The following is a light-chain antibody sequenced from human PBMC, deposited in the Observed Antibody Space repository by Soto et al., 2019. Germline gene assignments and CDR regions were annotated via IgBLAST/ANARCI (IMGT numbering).Light chain of an antibody. J-gene: IGKJ1*01. CDR3: QHYSTWLWT. CDR2: GAS. V-gene: IGKV3-15*01. Sequence: EIVMTQSPATLSVSPGERATLSCRASQSVSSKLAWYQQKPGQGPRLLIYGASTRATGIPARFSGSGSGTAFTLTISSLQSEDFAVYYCQHYSTWLWTFGQGTQVDIK. CDR1: QSVSSK.